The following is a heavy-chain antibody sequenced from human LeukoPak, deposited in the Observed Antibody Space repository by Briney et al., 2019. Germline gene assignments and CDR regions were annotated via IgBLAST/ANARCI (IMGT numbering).Heavy chain of an antibody. D-gene: IGHD3-3*01. CDR1: GFTFSSYW. CDR3: ARDWANYDFWSGYYGNWFDP. CDR2: IKQDGSEK. J-gene: IGHJ5*02. Sequence: PGGSLRLSCAASGFTFSSYWMSWVRQAPGKGLEWVANIKQDGSEKYYVDSVKGRFTISRDNAKNSLYLQMNSLRAEDTAVYYCARDWANYDFWSGYYGNWFDPWGQGTLVTVSS. V-gene: IGHV3-7*01.